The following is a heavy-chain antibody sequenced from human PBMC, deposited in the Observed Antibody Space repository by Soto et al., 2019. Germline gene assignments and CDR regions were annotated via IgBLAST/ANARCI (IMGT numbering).Heavy chain of an antibody. D-gene: IGHD3-3*01. CDR1: GYTFTSYG. CDR3: ARAGDYDFWSGYHDFDY. CDR2: ISAYNGNT. Sequence: GASVKVSCKASGYTFTSYGISWVRQAPGQGLEWIGWISAYNGNTNYAQKLQGRVTMTTDTSTSTAYMELRSLRSDDTAVYYCARAGDYDFWSGYHDFDYWGQGTLVTVSS. V-gene: IGHV1-18*01. J-gene: IGHJ4*02.